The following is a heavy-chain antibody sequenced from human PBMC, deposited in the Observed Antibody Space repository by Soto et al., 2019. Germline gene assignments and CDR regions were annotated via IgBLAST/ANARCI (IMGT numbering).Heavy chain of an antibody. D-gene: IGHD6-13*01. J-gene: IGHJ6*02. CDR2: IYYSGST. Sequence: SEALSLTCTVSGVSIISYYWSWIRQPPGKGLEWIGYIYYSGSTNYNPSLKSRVTISVDTSKNQFSLKLSSVTAADTAVYYCARGSSSWEVKYYYYGMDVWGQGTTVT. CDR1: GVSIISYY. V-gene: IGHV4-59*01. CDR3: ARGSSSWEVKYYYYGMDV.